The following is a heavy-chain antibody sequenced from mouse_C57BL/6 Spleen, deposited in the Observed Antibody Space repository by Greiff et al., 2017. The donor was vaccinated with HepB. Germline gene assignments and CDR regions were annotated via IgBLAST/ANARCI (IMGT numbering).Heavy chain of an antibody. Sequence: VQLQQPGAELVKPGASVKLSCKASGYTFTSYWMQWVKQRPGQGLEWIGEIDPSDSYTNYNQKFKGKATLTVDTSSSTAYMQLSSLTSEDSAVYYCARHGGSSYFDYWGQGTTLTVSS. D-gene: IGHD1-1*01. CDR3: ARHGGSSYFDY. CDR2: IDPSDSYT. J-gene: IGHJ2*01. CDR1: GYTFTSYW. V-gene: IGHV1-50*01.